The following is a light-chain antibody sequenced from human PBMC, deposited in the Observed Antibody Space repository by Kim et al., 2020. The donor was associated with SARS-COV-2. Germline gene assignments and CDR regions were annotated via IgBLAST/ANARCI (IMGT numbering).Light chain of an antibody. Sequence: SSVLTQPPSVSVAPGKTARITCGGNNIGSKSEHWYQQKPGQAPVLVIYYDSDRPSGIPERFSGSNSGNTATLTISRVEAGDEADYYCQVWDSSSDHPVFGGGTQLTVL. V-gene: IGLV3-21*04. CDR3: QVWDSSSDHPV. J-gene: IGLJ3*02. CDR2: YDS. CDR1: NIGSKS.